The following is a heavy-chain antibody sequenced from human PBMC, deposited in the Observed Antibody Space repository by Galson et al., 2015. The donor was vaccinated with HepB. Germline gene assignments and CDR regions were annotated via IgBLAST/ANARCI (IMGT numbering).Heavy chain of an antibody. V-gene: IGHV3-48*03. CDR3: ARAGYSSSWPHYYYYGMDV. J-gene: IGHJ6*02. Sequence: SLRLSCAASGFTFSSYEMNWVRQAPGKGLEWVSYISSSGSTIYYADSVKGRFTISRDNAKNSLYLQMNSLRAEDTAVYYCARAGYSSSWPHYYYYGMDVWGQGTTVTVSS. CDR2: ISSSGSTI. CDR1: GFTFSSYE. D-gene: IGHD6-13*01.